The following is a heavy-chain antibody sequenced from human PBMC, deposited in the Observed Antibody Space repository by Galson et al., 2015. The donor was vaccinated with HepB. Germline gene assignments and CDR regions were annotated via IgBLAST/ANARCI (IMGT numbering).Heavy chain of an antibody. Sequence: SVKVSCKASGGTFSSYAISWVRQAPGQGLEWVGGIIPIFGTANYAQKLQGRVTITADESTSTAYMELSSLVSEDTAVYYCARVLGSYYYYYMDVWGKGTTVTVSS. CDR3: ARVLGSYYYYYMDV. CDR2: IIPIFGTA. J-gene: IGHJ6*03. D-gene: IGHD7-27*01. CDR1: GGTFSSYA. V-gene: IGHV1-69*13.